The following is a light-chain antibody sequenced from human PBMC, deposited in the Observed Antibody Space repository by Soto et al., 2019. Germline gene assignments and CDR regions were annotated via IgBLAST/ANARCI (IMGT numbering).Light chain of an antibody. J-gene: IGLJ2*01. CDR1: RGHSGYG. V-gene: IGLV4-69*01. CDR2: VNSDGSH. Sequence: QPVLTQSPSASASLGASVKLTCTLGRGHSGYGIAWHQQQPEKGPRYLMKVNSDGSHSKGDGIPDRFSGYSSGAERYLTISSLQSEDEADYYCQIGDTDIAIFGGGTKLTVL. CDR3: QIGDTDIAI.